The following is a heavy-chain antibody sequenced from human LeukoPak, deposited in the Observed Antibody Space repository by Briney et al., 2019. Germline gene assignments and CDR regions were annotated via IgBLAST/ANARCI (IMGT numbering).Heavy chain of an antibody. Sequence: GGSLRLSCEASGFTFSTYWMQWVRQAPRKGLVWVSRINGDGNGTTYADSVKGRFTISRDNAKNTPYLQMNSLRAEDTAVYYCARSTSHYYYYYMDVWGKGATVTVSS. V-gene: IGHV3-74*03. CDR3: ARSTSHYYYYYMDV. CDR2: INGDGNGT. CDR1: GFTFSTYW. D-gene: IGHD4-11*01. J-gene: IGHJ6*03.